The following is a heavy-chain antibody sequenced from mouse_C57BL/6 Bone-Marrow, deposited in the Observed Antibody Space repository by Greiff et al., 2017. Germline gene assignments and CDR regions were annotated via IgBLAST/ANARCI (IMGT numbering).Heavy chain of an antibody. Sequence: VKLMESGPELVKPGASVKISCKASGYAFSSSWMNWVKQRPGKGLEWIGRIYPGDGDTNYNGKFKGKATLTADKSSSTAYMQLSSLTSEDSAVYFCARNPYSNYGFAYWGQGTLVTVSA. J-gene: IGHJ3*01. CDR3: ARNPYSNYGFAY. D-gene: IGHD2-5*01. CDR2: IYPGDGDT. V-gene: IGHV1-82*01. CDR1: GYAFSSSW.